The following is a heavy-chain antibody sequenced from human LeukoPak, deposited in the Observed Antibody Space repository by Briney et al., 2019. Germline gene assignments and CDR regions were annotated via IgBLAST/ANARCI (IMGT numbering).Heavy chain of an antibody. CDR1: GGSISAYY. J-gene: IGHJ3*02. D-gene: IGHD7-27*01. CDR2: IYYSGST. Sequence: TSSETLSLTCTVSGGSISAYYWGWIRQPPGKGLEWIGSIYYSGSTYYNPSLKSRVTISVDTSKNQFSLKLSSVTAADTAVYYCARVLTGDAFDIWGQGTMVTVSS. V-gene: IGHV4-39*07. CDR3: ARVLTGDAFDI.